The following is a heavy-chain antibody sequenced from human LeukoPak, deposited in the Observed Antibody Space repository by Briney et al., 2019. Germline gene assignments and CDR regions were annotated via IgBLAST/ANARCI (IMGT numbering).Heavy chain of an antibody. CDR1: GYTFTSYG. J-gene: IGHJ4*02. CDR2: ISAYNGNT. V-gene: IGHV1-18*01. D-gene: IGHD3-22*01. CDR3: ARALKYYDSSGYYFY. Sequence: GASVKVSCKASGYTFTSYGISWVRQAPGQGLEWMGWISAYNGNTNYAQKLQGRVTMTTDTSTSTAYMELRSLRSDDTAVYYCARALKYYDSSGYYFYWGQGTLVTVYS.